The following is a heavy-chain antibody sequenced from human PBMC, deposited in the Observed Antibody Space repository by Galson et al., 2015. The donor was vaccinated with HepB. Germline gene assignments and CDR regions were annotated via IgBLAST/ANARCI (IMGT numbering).Heavy chain of an antibody. CDR3: AARAWGQQLVRVVY. V-gene: IGHV4-34*01. D-gene: IGHD6-13*01. CDR2: INHSGST. J-gene: IGHJ4*02. Sequence: SETLSLTCAVYGGSFSGYYWSWIRQPPGKGLEWIGEINHSGSTNYNPSLKSRVTISVDTSKNQFSLKLSSVTAADTAVYYCAARAWGQQLVRVVYWGQGTLVTVSS. CDR1: GGSFSGYY.